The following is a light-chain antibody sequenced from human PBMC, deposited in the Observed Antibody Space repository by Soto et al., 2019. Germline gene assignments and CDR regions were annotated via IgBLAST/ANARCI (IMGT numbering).Light chain of an antibody. CDR1: QTVRNNY. CDR3: QQCSSYPLT. V-gene: IGKV3-20*01. CDR2: DAS. J-gene: IGKJ4*01. Sequence: EFVLTQSPGTLSLSPGERATLSCRASQTVRNNYLAWYQQKPGQAPRLLIYDASSRATGIPDRFSGGGSGKDFTLTISRRAPEDFAVYYCQQCSSYPLTVGGGTKVEIK.